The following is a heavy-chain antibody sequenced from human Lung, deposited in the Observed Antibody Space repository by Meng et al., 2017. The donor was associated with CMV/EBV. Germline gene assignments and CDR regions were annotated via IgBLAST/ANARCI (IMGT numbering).Heavy chain of an antibody. CDR2: VYYGGGT. D-gene: IGHD2-2*01. CDR3: ARGTGYCSSTSCYPFDP. Sequence: SGGSVSSASYYWSWIRQPPGKGLEWIAYVYYGGGTNYNPSLKSRVTISVDTSKNQFSLKLSSVTAADTAVYYCARGTGYCSSTSCYPFDPWGQGTLVTV. J-gene: IGHJ5*02. V-gene: IGHV4-61*01. CDR1: GGSVSSASYY.